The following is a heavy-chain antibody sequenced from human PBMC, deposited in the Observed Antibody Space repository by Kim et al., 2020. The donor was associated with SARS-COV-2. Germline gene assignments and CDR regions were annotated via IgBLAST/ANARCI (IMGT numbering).Heavy chain of an antibody. J-gene: IGHJ6*02. Sequence: ASVKVSCKASGYTFTSYGISWVRQAPGQGLEWMGWISAYNGNTNYAQKLQGRVTMTTDTSTSTAYMELRSLRSDDTAVYYWARDSANYCSGGSCYYYYYGMDVWGQGTKVTVSS. D-gene: IGHD2-15*01. CDR2: ISAYNGNT. CDR1: GYTFTSYG. CDR3: ARDSANYCSGGSCYYYYYGMDV. V-gene: IGHV1-18*01.